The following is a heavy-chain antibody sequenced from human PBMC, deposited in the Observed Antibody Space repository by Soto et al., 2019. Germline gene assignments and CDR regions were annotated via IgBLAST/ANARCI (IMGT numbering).Heavy chain of an antibody. CDR2: IYHSGST. V-gene: IGHV4-39*07. Sequence: SETLSLTCTVSGGSISSSSYYWGWIRQPPGKGLEWIGYIYHSGSTYYNPSLKSRVTISVDRSKNQFSLKLSSVTAADTAVYYCARVPHRWGQGTLVTSPQ. J-gene: IGHJ5*02. CDR1: GGSISSSSYY. D-gene: IGHD2-2*01. CDR3: ARVPHR.